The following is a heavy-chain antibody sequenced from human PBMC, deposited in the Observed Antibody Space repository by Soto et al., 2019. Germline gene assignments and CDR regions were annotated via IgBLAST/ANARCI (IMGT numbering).Heavy chain of an antibody. D-gene: IGHD2-15*01. J-gene: IGHJ4*02. CDR1: GFTFSSYA. V-gene: IGHV3-23*01. CDR2: IDGSGRNT. CDR3: AKDGGSVCSGGTCYFQAPDY. Sequence: GGSLRLSCAASGFTFSSYAMSWVRQAPGKGLEWVSGIDGSGRNTYYADSVKGRFTISRDNSKNTLSVQMNGLRVEDTALYYCAKDGGSVCSGGTCYFQAPDYWGQGTLVTVSS.